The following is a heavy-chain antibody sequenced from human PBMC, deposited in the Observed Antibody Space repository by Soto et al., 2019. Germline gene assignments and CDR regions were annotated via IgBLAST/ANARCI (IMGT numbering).Heavy chain of an antibody. CDR2: IIDSGGST. J-gene: IGHJ4*02. CDR3: AKDQGSSWYEIDY. V-gene: IGHV3-23*01. Sequence: PGGSLRLSCAASGFTFSSCAMGWVRQAPGKGLEWVSDIIDSGGSTYYADSVKGRFTISRDNSKNTLYLQMNSLRAEDTAVYYCAKDQGSSWYEIDYWGQGTLVTVSS. D-gene: IGHD6-13*01. CDR1: GFTFSSCA.